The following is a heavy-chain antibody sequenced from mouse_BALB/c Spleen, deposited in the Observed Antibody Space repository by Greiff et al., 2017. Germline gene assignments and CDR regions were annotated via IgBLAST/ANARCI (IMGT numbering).Heavy chain of an antibody. CDR2: IDPANGNT. CDR3: ARGGYYFDY. V-gene: IGHV14-3*02. CDR1: GFNINDYY. J-gene: IGHJ2*01. Sequence: VQLLQSGAGLVKPGASVKLSCAASGFNINDYYMPWVKQRPEQSLEWIGRIDPANGNTKYDPKIQGKDTITADTSSNTAYLQLSSLTSEDTAVYYCARGGYYFDYWGQGTTLTVSS.